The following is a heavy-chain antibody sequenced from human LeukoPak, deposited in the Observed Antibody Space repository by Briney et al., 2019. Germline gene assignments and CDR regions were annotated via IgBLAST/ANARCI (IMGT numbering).Heavy chain of an antibody. D-gene: IGHD1-26*01. CDR2: LNSDGTTT. CDR3: AKDLRPSNSGSYWVPDAFDI. V-gene: IGHV3-74*03. J-gene: IGHJ3*02. Sequence: PGGSLRLSCTASGFTFSSYWMHWVRQAPGKGLVWVSRLNSDGTTTTYADSVEGRFTISRDNSKNTLYLQMNSLRAEDTAVYYCAKDLRPSNSGSYWVPDAFDIWGQGTMVTVSS. CDR1: GFTFSSYW.